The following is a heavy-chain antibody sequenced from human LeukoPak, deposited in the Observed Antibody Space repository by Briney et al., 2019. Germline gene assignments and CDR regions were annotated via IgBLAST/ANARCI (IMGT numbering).Heavy chain of an antibody. CDR1: GYTFTSYD. V-gene: IGHV1-8*01. Sequence: GTSVQVTCKASGYTFTSYDINWVRQATGQGLEWMGWMNSNSGNTGYGPKFQGRVPMTRNTSIRTAYMELSSLRSEDPAVCYCARVSSGWYVYWGQGTLVTVSS. CDR2: MNSNSGNT. J-gene: IGHJ4*02. CDR3: ARVSSGWYVY. D-gene: IGHD6-19*01.